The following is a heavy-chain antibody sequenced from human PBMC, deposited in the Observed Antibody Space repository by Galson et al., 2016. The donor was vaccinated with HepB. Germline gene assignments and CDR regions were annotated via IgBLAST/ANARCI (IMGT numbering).Heavy chain of an antibody. V-gene: IGHV4-31*03. J-gene: IGHJ4*02. CDR3: ASGMVRGVKRFDH. Sequence: TLSLTCTVSGGSIRSGSYYWSWIRQHPGKGLEWIGYISYSGGTYYNPSLKSRVTISVDTSKNQFSLKLSSVTAADTAVYYCASGMVRGVKRFDHWGQGTLVTVSS. CDR2: ISYSGGT. CDR1: GGSIRSGSYY. D-gene: IGHD3-10*01.